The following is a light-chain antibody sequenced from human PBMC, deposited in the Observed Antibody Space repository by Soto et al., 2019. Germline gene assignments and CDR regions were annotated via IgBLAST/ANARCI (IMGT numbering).Light chain of an antibody. V-gene: IGLV2-14*01. CDR3: SSFSSTSTLYV. CDR2: EVS. Sequence: QSALTQPASVSGSPGQSITISCTGTNSDVGGHNYVSWYQHHPGKAPKLMIYEVSNRPSGVSNRFSGSKSDNTASLTISGLQAGDEADYHCSSFSSTSTLYVFGTGTKVTV. CDR1: NSDVGGHNY. J-gene: IGLJ1*01.